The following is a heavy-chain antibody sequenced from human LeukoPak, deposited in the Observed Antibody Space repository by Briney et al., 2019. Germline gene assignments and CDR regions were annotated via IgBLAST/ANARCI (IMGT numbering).Heavy chain of an antibody. CDR2: ISRSGSTK. V-gene: IGHV3-11*04. Sequence: PGGSLRLSCAASGFTFSDYNMRWIRQAPGKGLEWVSSISRSGSTKYYADSVKGRFTISRDNAKNSLFLQMNSLRVEDTAVYYCAITQYGSGSYSDSWGQGTLVSVSP. D-gene: IGHD3-10*01. J-gene: IGHJ5*02. CDR3: AITQYGSGSYSDS. CDR1: GFTFSDYN.